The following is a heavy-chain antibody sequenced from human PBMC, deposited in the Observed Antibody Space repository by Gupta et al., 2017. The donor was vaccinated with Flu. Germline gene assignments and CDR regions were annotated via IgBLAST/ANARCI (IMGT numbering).Heavy chain of an antibody. CDR2: ISYDGSNK. CDR1: GFTFSSYG. Sequence: QVQLVESGGGVVQPGRSLRLSCAASGFTFSSYGMHWVRQAPGKGLEWVAVISYDGSNKYYADSVKGRFTISRDNSKNTLYLQMNSLRAEDTAVYYCAKDLVLYCSSTSCYASENYWGQGTLVTVSS. J-gene: IGHJ4*02. D-gene: IGHD2-2*01. CDR3: AKDLVLYCSSTSCYASENY. V-gene: IGHV3-30*18.